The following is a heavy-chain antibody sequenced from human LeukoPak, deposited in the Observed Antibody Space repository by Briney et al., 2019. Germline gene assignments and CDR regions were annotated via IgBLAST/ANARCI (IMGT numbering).Heavy chain of an antibody. CDR1: GFTFRSYS. V-gene: IGHV3-30*04. CDR2: ISYDGSNT. J-gene: IGHJ6*04. D-gene: IGHD3-10*02. Sequence: PGGSLRLSCAASGFTFRSYSMHWVRQAPGKGLEWVAVISYDGSNTYYADSVKGRFTISRDNAKNSLYLQMNSLRAEDTAVYYCAELGITMIGGVWGKGTTVTVSS. CDR3: AELGITMIGGV.